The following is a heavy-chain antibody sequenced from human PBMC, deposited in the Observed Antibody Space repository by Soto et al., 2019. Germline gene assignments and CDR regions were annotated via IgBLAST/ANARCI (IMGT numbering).Heavy chain of an antibody. V-gene: IGHV1-46*01. J-gene: IGHJ5*02. CDR2: INPSSGYT. Sequence: ASVKVSCKASGYTFTTHWMRWVRQAPGQGLEWMAVINPSSGYTTYAQKFQGRVTVTRDTSTNMVYMELSSLRSEDTAVYYCARDQSDESSAYSYWWFDPWGQGTLVTVSS. CDR3: ARDQSDESSAYSYWWFDP. D-gene: IGHD3-22*01. CDR1: GYTFTTHW.